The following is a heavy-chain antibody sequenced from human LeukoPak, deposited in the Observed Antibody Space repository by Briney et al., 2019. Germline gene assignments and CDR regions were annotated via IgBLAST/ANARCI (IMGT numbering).Heavy chain of an antibody. CDR2: IYSGGST. CDR3: ARDKRLVVPAARGYYYYMDV. Sequence: GGSLRLSCAASGFTVSSNYMSWVRQAPGKGLEWVSVIYSGGSTYYADSVEGRFTISRDNSKNTLYLQMNSLRAEDTAVYYCARDKRLVVPAARGYYYYMDVWGKGTTVTVSS. V-gene: IGHV3-53*01. J-gene: IGHJ6*03. CDR1: GFTVSSNY. D-gene: IGHD2-2*01.